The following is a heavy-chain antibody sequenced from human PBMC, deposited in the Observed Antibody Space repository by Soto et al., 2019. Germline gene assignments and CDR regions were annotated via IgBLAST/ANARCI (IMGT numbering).Heavy chain of an antibody. D-gene: IGHD4-17*01. V-gene: IGHV1-18*01. Sequence: ASVAVSCKASGYTFASCGSRWVRQAPGQGLEWMGWISAYNGNTNYAQKLQGRVTMTTDTSTSTAYMELRSLRSDDTAVYYCARDGPAHYGESDYWGQGTLVTVSS. J-gene: IGHJ4*02. CDR3: ARDGPAHYGESDY. CDR2: ISAYNGNT. CDR1: GYTFASCG.